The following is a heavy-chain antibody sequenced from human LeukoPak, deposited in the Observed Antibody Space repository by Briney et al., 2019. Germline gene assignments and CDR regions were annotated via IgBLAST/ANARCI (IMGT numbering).Heavy chain of an antibody. CDR3: ARGYSHYYYYGMDV. D-gene: IGHD2-21*01. J-gene: IGHJ6*02. CDR2: IYYSGST. V-gene: IGHV4-59*08. Sequence: SETLSLTCTVSGASITSYHWSWIRQPPGKGLEWIGYIYYSGSTNYNPSLKSRVTISVDTSKNQFSLKLSSVTAADTAVYYCARGYSHYYYYGMDVWGQGTTVTVSS. CDR1: GASITSYH.